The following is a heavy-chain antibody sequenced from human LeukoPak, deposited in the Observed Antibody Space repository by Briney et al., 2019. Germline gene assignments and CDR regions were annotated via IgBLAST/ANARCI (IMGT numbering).Heavy chain of an antibody. Sequence: GGSLRLSCAASGFTFSDYYMSWIRQVPGKGLEWVSYISSSGSTIYYADSVKGRFTISRDNAKNSLYLQMNSLRAEDTAVYYCAREGRAYRYSSSWYPTPSWFDPWGQGTLVTVSS. CDR3: AREGRAYRYSSSWYPTPSWFDP. V-gene: IGHV3-11*01. CDR2: ISSSGSTI. D-gene: IGHD6-13*01. CDR1: GFTFSDYY. J-gene: IGHJ5*02.